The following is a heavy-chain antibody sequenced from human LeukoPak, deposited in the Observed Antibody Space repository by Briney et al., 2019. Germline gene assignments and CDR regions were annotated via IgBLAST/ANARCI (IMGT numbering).Heavy chain of an antibody. Sequence: SETLSLTCTVSGGSVSTYYWSWIRQPPGKGLEWIGYIYYSGSTNYNPSLKSRVTISVDTSKNQFSLKLSSVTAADTAVYYCARGQVVAAAGLYYYYYMDVWGKGTTVTVSS. V-gene: IGHV4-59*02. CDR3: ARGQVVAAAGLYYYYYMDV. J-gene: IGHJ6*03. D-gene: IGHD6-13*01. CDR1: GGSVSTYY. CDR2: IYYSGST.